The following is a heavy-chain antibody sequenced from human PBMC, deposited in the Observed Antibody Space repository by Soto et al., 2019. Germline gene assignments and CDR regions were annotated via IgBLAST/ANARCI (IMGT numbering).Heavy chain of an antibody. J-gene: IGHJ6*02. Sequence: QVQLVQSGAEVKKPGSSVKVSCKASGGTFSSYAISWVRQALGQGLKWMGGIIPISETTNYAQKFQGRVTITADESKSTAYMELSSLRSEDTAVYYCARSQGSSTSLEIYYYYYYGMDVWGQGTTVTVSS. CDR1: GGTFSSYA. CDR2: IIPISETT. V-gene: IGHV1-69*01. CDR3: ARSQGSSTSLEIYYYYYYGMDV. D-gene: IGHD2-2*01.